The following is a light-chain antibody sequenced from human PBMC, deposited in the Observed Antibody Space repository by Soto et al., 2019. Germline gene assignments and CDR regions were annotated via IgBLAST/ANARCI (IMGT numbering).Light chain of an antibody. Sequence: HSVLTQPPSASGTPRQSVTISCSGSTSNIGSNTVNWYQQLPGTAPKLLVYSNDQRPSGVPDRFSASKSGTSAFLAISGLQSEDEADYDCAVWDDSLNAWVFGGGTKLTVL. J-gene: IGLJ3*02. CDR3: AVWDDSLNAWV. V-gene: IGLV1-44*01. CDR2: SND. CDR1: TSNIGSNT.